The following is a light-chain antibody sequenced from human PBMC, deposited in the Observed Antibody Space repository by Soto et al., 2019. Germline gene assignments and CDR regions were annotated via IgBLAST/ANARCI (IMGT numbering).Light chain of an antibody. Sequence: DIQMTQSPSTLSASLGDRVTITCRASQVISSNLAWYQQKPGRAPKLLIFGASTLQSGVPSRFSGSGSGTDFTLTISSLQPEDFATDVCQKLDAYPPWTFGQGTKVDIK. V-gene: IGKV1-9*01. CDR1: QVISSN. J-gene: IGKJ1*01. CDR2: GAS. CDR3: QKLDAYPPWT.